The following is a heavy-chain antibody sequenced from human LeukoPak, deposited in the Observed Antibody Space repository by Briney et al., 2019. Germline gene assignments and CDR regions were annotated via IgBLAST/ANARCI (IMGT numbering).Heavy chain of an antibody. Sequence: GRSLRLSCAASGFTFSSYGMHWVRQAPGKGLEWVAVISYDGSNKYYADSVKGRFTISRDNSKNTLYLQMNSLRAEDTAVYYCAKDESPYGDYVPYYYYGMDVWGQGTTVTVSS. D-gene: IGHD4-17*01. J-gene: IGHJ6*02. CDR2: ISYDGSNK. CDR3: AKDESPYGDYVPYYYYGMDV. V-gene: IGHV3-30*18. CDR1: GFTFSSYG.